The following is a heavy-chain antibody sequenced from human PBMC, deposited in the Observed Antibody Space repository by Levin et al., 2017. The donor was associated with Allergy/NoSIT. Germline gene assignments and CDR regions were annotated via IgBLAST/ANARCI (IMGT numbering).Heavy chain of an antibody. CDR3: ARDGGLYDFWSGEYYYYYYGMDV. CDR1: GGSISSYY. D-gene: IGHD3-3*01. J-gene: IGHJ6*02. V-gene: IGHV4-4*07. Sequence: SETLSLTCTVSGGSISSYYWSWIRQPAGKGLEWIGRIYTSGSTNYNPSLKSRVTMSVDTSKNQFSLKLSSVTAADTAVYYCARDGGLYDFWSGEYYYYYYGMDVWGQGTTVTVSS. CDR2: IYTSGST.